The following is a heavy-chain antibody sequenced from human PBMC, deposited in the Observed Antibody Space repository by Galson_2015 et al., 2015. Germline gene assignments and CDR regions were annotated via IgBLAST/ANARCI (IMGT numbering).Heavy chain of an antibody. D-gene: IGHD2-15*01. CDR3: AKEYCSGGSCPHAFDI. V-gene: IGHV3-30*18. CDR2: ISYDGSNK. Sequence: SLRLSCAASGFTFSSYGMHWVRQAPGKGLEWVAVISYDGSNKYHADSVKGRFTISRDNSKNTLYLQMNSLRAEDTAVYYCAKEYCSGGSCPHAFDIWGQGTMVTVSS. J-gene: IGHJ3*02. CDR1: GFTFSSYG.